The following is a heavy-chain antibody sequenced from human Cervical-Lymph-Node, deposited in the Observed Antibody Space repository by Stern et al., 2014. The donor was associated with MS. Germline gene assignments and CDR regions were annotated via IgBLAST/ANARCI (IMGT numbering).Heavy chain of an antibody. D-gene: IGHD1-26*01. CDR3: ARDLSGRDDS. CDR1: QFTFRTYW. CDR2: SNEDGRIT. J-gene: IGHJ4*02. V-gene: IGHV3-74*01. Sequence: EVQLVESGGGLVQPGGSLRLPCVDSQFTFRTYWMHWVRQVPGKELMWVSRSNEDGRITDYADSVKGRFTISRDNARNTLYLQMNSLRAEDTAVYYCARDLSGRDDSWGQGTVVTVSS.